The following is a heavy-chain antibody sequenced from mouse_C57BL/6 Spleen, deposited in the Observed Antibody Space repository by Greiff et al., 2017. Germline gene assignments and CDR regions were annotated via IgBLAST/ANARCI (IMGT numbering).Heavy chain of an antibody. D-gene: IGHD3-2*02. V-gene: IGHV1-42*01. CDR1: GYSFTGYY. J-gene: IGHJ3*01. CDR2: INPSTGGT. CDR3: ARRTAQAPFAY. Sequence: EVKLLESGPELVKPGASVKISCKASGYSFTGYYMNWVKQSPEKSLEWIGEINPSTGGTTYNQKFKAKATLTVDKSSSTAYMQLQSLTSEVSAVYYCARRTAQAPFAYWGQGTLVTVSA.